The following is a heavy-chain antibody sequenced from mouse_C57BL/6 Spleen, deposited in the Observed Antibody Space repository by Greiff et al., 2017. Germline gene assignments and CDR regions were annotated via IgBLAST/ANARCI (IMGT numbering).Heavy chain of an antibody. J-gene: IGHJ1*03. CDR2: IDPEDGET. D-gene: IGHD1-1*01. CDR3: ASITTVVANFDV. CDR1: GFNIKDYY. Sequence: VQLKESGAELVKPGASVKLSCTASGFNIKDYYMHWVKQRTEQGLEWIGRIDPEDGETKYAPKFQGKATITADTSSNTAYLQLSSLTSEDTAVYYCASITTVVANFDVWGTGTTVTVSS. V-gene: IGHV14-2*01.